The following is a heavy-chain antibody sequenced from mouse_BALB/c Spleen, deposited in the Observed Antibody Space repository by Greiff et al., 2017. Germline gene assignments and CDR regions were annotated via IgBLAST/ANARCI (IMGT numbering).Heavy chain of an antibody. V-gene: IGHV2-2*02. CDR2: IWSGGST. D-gene: IGHD2-14*01. Sequence: QVQLKQSGPGLVQPSQSLSITCTVSGFSLTSYGVHWVRQSPGKGLEWLGVIWSGGSTDYNAAFISRLSISKDNSKSQVFFKMNSLQANDTAIYYCARYYRYDVYYAMDYWGQGTSVTVSS. CDR3: ARYYRYDVYYAMDY. J-gene: IGHJ4*01. CDR1: GFSLTSYG.